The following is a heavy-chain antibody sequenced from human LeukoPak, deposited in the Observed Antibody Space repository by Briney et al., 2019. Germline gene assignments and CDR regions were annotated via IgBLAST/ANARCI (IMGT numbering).Heavy chain of an antibody. CDR1: GGSISTSNYY. D-gene: IGHD6-13*01. CDR3: ARVYYSNSYDYWYFDL. V-gene: IGHV4-39*07. J-gene: IGHJ2*01. CDR2: IFYSGST. Sequence: SETLSLTCTVSGGSISTSNYYWGWIRQPPGKGLEWIGNIFYSGSTYYSPSLKSRVTISLDTSKNQFSLKLSSVTAADTAVYYCARVYYSNSYDYWYFDLRGRGTLVTVSS.